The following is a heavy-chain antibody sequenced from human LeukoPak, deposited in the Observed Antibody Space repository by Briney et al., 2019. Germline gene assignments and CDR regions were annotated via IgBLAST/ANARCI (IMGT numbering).Heavy chain of an antibody. CDR3: ARGRKDIVVVPAAIFNY. V-gene: IGHV4-34*01. Sequence: SETLSLTCAVYGGSFSGYYWSWIRQPLGKGLEWIGEINHSGSTNYNPSLKSRVTISVDTSKNQFSLKLGSVTAADTAVYYCARGRKDIVVVPAAIFNYWGRGTLVTVSS. CDR1: GGSFSGYY. J-gene: IGHJ4*02. D-gene: IGHD2-2*01. CDR2: INHSGST.